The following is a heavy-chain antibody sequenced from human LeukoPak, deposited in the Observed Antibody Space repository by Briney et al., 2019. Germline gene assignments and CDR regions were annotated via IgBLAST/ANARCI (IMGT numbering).Heavy chain of an antibody. D-gene: IGHD4-23*01. V-gene: IGHV4-59*08. CDR3: ARSDSGIYGGNSRFIWFDP. J-gene: IGHJ5*02. CDR2: IYYSGST. CDR1: GASVTTYY. Sequence: SETLSLTCTVSGASVTTYYWSWIRQPPGKGLEWIGYIYYSGSTNYNPSLKSRVTISVDTSKNQFSLKLSSVTAADTAVYYCARSDSGIYGGNSRFIWFDPWGQGTLVTVSS.